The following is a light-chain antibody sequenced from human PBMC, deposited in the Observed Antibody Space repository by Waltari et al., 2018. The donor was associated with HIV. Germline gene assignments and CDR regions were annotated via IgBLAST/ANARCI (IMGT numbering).Light chain of an antibody. CDR2: GAS. CDR1: QSISTN. V-gene: IGKV3-15*01. Sequence: EIVMTQSPATLSVSPGERATLSCRASQSISTNLAWYQQKPGQAPRHLIYGASTRATGIPARFSGSGSGTEFTLTISSLRSEDVAVYYCQQYNNWPPWTFGQGSKVEIK. J-gene: IGKJ1*01. CDR3: QQYNNWPPWT.